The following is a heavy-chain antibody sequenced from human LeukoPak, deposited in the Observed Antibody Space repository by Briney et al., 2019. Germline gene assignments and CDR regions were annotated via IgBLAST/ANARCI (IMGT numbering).Heavy chain of an antibody. CDR3: ARERTSAYSYYFDY. CDR2: ISYSGST. Sequence: PSETLSLTCTVAGGSIGTYQWSWIRQPPGKGLEWIGYISYSGSTNYDPSLKSRVTISLDTSKNQFSLKVNSVTAADTAVYYCARERTSAYSYYFDYWSQGTLVTVSS. D-gene: IGHD3-22*01. V-gene: IGHV4-59*01. CDR1: GGSIGTYQ. J-gene: IGHJ4*02.